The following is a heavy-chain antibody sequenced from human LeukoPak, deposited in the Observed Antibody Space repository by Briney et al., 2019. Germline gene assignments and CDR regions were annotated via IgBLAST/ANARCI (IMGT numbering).Heavy chain of an antibody. CDR3: TRDSRSGYSSRGGDY. CDR2: IRSKAYGGTT. J-gene: IGHJ4*02. Sequence: GGSLRLSCAASRFTFDDYAMSWVRQAPGKGLEWVGFIRSKAYGGTTEYAASVKGRFTISRDDSKSIAYLQMNSLKTEDTGVYYCTRDSRSGYSSRGGDYWGQGTLVTVSS. CDR1: RFTFDDYA. D-gene: IGHD6-13*01. V-gene: IGHV3-49*04.